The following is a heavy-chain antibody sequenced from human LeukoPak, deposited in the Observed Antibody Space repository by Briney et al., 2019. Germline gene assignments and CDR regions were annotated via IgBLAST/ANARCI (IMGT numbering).Heavy chain of an antibody. Sequence: ASVKVSCKASRYTFTSYDINWVRQATGQGLEWMGWMNPNSGNTGYAQKFQGRVTMTRNTSISTAYMELSSLRSEDTAVYYCATRLLSSGWYEPHSSRFDYWGQGTLVTVSS. J-gene: IGHJ4*02. CDR1: RYTFTSYD. V-gene: IGHV1-8*01. CDR2: MNPNSGNT. CDR3: ATRLLSSGWYEPHSSRFDY. D-gene: IGHD6-19*01.